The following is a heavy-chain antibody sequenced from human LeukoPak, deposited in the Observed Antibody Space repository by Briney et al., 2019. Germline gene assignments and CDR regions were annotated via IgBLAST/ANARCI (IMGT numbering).Heavy chain of an antibody. CDR3: ARGEDYGTNSFDY. CDR2: ITTSGRTI. J-gene: IGHJ4*02. D-gene: IGHD4-17*01. CDR1: GFTFSSYE. Sequence: GGSQRLSCAASGFTFSSYEMNWVRQAPGKGLEWVSYITTSGRTIYYADSVKGRFTISRDNAKNSLYLQMNSLRAEDTAVYYCARGEDYGTNSFDYWGQGTLVTVSS. V-gene: IGHV3-48*03.